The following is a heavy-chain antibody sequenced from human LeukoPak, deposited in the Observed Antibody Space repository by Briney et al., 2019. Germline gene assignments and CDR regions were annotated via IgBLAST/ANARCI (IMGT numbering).Heavy chain of an antibody. CDR2: INHSGST. J-gene: IGHJ4*02. D-gene: IGHD6-19*01. Sequence: PSETLSLTCAVYGGSFSGYYWSWIRQPPGKGLEWIGEINHSGSTNYNPSLKSRVTISVDTSKNQFSLKLSSVTAADTAVYYCASRSGWYYDYWGQGTLVTVSS. CDR3: ASRSGWYYDY. V-gene: IGHV4-34*01. CDR1: GGSFSGYY.